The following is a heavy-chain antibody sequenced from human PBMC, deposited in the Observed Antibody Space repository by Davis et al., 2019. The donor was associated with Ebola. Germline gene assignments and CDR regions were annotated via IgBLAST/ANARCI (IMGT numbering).Heavy chain of an antibody. CDR2: IGTAGDT. Sequence: PAGSLRLSCAASGFTFSSYDMHWVRQGPGKGLEWVSAIGTAGDTYYPGSVKGRFTISRENAKNSLYLQMNSLRAEDTAVYYCARVRFGDTAVDYWGQGTLVTVSS. V-gene: IGHV3-13*01. D-gene: IGHD5-18*01. CDR1: GFTFSSYD. CDR3: ARVRFGDTAVDY. J-gene: IGHJ4*02.